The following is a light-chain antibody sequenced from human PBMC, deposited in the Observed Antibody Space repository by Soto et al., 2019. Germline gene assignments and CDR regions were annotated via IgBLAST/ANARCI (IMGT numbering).Light chain of an antibody. V-gene: IGKV3-20*01. CDR3: QQYGSSPLYT. CDR1: QSVSSSY. J-gene: IGKJ2*01. CDR2: GAS. Sequence: EIVLTKSPGTLSLSPGERATLSCRASQSVSSSYLAWYQQKPGQAPRLLIYGASSRATGIPDRFSGSGSGTDFTLTISRLEPEDFALYYCQQYGSSPLYTFGQGTKLEIK.